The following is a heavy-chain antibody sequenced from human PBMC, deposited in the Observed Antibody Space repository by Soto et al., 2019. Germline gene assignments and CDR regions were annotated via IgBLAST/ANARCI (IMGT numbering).Heavy chain of an antibody. CDR2: IFPDDSET. V-gene: IGHV5-51*01. CDR1: GYSFSSYW. D-gene: IGHD3-22*01. Sequence: GESLKISCKASGYSFSSYWIGWVRQIPGKGLEWMGIIFPDDSETRYSPSFQGKVSISVDKSITTAYLQWSSLKASDTAMHYCARRLYDTSGYRYFDFWGQGTLVTVSS. J-gene: IGHJ4*02. CDR3: ARRLYDTSGYRYFDF.